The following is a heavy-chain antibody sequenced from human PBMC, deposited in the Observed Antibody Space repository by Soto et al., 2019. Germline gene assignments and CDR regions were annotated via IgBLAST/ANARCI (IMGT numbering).Heavy chain of an antibody. CDR1: GGSVSSGSYY. J-gene: IGHJ6*01. V-gene: IGHV4-39*01. CDR2: IYYSGST. D-gene: IGHD1-26*01. CDR3: AAGGSGSYRLGWNYYYGMDV. Sequence: PSETLSLTGTVSGGSVSSGSYYWGGIRQPPGKGLEWIGSIYYSGSTYYNPSLKRRVTISVDTSKNQFSLKLSSVTAADTAVYYCAAGGSGSYRLGWNYYYGMDVWGQGTTVTVSS.